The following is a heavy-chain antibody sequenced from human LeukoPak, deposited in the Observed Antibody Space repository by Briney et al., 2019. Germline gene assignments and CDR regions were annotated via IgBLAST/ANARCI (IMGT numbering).Heavy chain of an antibody. CDR2: ISSSSTYI. CDR3: AKWPSWDKGSYGSGSSRTDY. J-gene: IGHJ4*02. D-gene: IGHD3-10*01. Sequence: GGSLRLSCAVSGFTFSSYSMNWVRQAPGEGLEWVSSISSSSTYIYYADSVKGRFTISRGNAKNSLYLQMNSLRAEDTAVYYCAKWPSWDKGSYGSGSSRTDYWGQGTLVTVSS. CDR1: GFTFSSYS. V-gene: IGHV3-21*01.